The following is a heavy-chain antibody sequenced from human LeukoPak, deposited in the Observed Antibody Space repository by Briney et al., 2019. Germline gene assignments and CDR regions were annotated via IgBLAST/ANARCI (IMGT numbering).Heavy chain of an antibody. D-gene: IGHD3-22*01. J-gene: IGHJ3*02. Sequence: SETLSLTCTVSGGSISSYYWSWIRQPPGKGLEWIGYIYYSGSTNYNPSLKSRVTISVDTSKNQFSLKLSSVTAADTAVYYCARGRYDSSGYYYVELGGAFDIWGQGTMVTVSS. CDR1: GGSISSYY. CDR2: IYYSGST. CDR3: ARGRYDSSGYYYVELGGAFDI. V-gene: IGHV4-59*01.